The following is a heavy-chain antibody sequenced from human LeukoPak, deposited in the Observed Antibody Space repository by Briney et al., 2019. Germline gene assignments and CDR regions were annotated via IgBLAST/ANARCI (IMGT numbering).Heavy chain of an antibody. CDR3: AKHNNRVFDI. CDR1: GFTFSSYA. V-gene: IGHV3-23*01. D-gene: IGHD1/OR15-1a*01. J-gene: IGHJ3*02. Sequence: PGGSLRLSCAASGFTFSSYAMSWVRQAPGKGLERVSAISGTGGSTYYADSVKGRFTISRDNSKNTLTLQMNSLRADDTALYYFAKHNNRVFDIWGKGTMVTVFS. CDR2: ISGTGGST.